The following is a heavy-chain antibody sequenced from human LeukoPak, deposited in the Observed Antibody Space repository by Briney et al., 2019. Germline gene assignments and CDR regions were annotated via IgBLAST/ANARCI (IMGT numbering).Heavy chain of an antibody. CDR3: VKDLGYSGYAFDY. V-gene: IGHV3-64D*06. D-gene: IGHD5-12*01. CDR2: ISSNGGST. CDR1: GFTFSSYA. Sequence: GGSLRLSCSPSGFTFSSYAMHCVRQAPGKGLEYVSAISSNGGSTYYADSVKGRFTISRDNSKNTLYLQMSSLRAEDTAVYYCVKDLGYSGYAFDYWGQGTLVTVSS. J-gene: IGHJ4*02.